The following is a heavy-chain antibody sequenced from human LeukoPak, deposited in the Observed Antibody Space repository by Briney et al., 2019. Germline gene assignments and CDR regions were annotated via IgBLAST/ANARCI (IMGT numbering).Heavy chain of an antibody. CDR3: ARGGRRF. J-gene: IGHJ4*02. D-gene: IGHD3-16*01. V-gene: IGHV3-21*06. Sequence: GGSLGLSCAASGFTFSSYSMNWVRQAPGKGLEWVSSIGSSGSYIYYADSVKGRFTISRDNAKNSLYLQMNSLRGEDTAVYYCARGGRRFWGQGTLVTVSS. CDR1: GFTFSSYS. CDR2: IGSSGSYI.